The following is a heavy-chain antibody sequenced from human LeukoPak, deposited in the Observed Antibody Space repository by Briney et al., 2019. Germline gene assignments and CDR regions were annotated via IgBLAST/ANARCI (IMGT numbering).Heavy chain of an antibody. CDR1: GGSISSGGYS. CDR2: IYHSGST. J-gene: IGHJ3*02. V-gene: IGHV4-30-2*01. D-gene: IGHD3-10*01. Sequence: PSQTLSLTCAVSGGSISSGGYSWSWIRQPPGQGLVWIGYIYHSGSTYYNPSLKSRVTISVDRSKNQFSLKLSSVTAADTAVYYCARGANYYGSGSYYSTAFDIWGQGTMVTVSS. CDR3: ARGANYYGSGSYYSTAFDI.